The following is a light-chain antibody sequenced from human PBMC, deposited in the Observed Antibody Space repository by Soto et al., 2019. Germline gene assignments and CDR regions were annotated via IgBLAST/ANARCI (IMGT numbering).Light chain of an antibody. J-gene: IGLJ2*01. Sequence: QSALTQPPSASGSPGQSVTISCTGTSSDVGGYNYVSWYQQHAGKGPKLMIYEVTKRPSGVPDRFSGSKFGNTASLTVSGLQADDEAAYYCCSFAGTYTIFGGGTKLTVL. V-gene: IGLV2-8*01. CDR2: EVT. CDR3: CSFAGTYTI. CDR1: SSDVGGYNY.